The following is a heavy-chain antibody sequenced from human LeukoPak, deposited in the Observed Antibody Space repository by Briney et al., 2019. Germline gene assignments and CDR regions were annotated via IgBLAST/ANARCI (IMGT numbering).Heavy chain of an antibody. Sequence: GGSLRLSCAASGFTFRNYWMGWVRQAPGKGLEWVANIRPDGSEGFYVDSLRGRFTISRDNAKNSLYLQMNSLRAEDTAVYYCARVDCSGGSCFSGFDYWGQGTLVTVSS. CDR3: ARVDCSGGSCFSGFDY. J-gene: IGHJ4*02. CDR2: IRPDGSEG. CDR1: GFTFRNYW. V-gene: IGHV3-7*01. D-gene: IGHD2-15*01.